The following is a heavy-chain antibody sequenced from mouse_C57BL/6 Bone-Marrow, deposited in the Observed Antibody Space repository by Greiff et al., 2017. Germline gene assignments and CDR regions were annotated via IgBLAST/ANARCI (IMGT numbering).Heavy chain of an antibody. CDR2: INPGSGGT. D-gene: IGHD2-1*01. J-gene: IGHJ3*01. V-gene: IGHV1-54*01. CDR1: GYAFTNYL. CDR3: ARWGKRFAY. Sequence: LVESGAELVRPGTSVKVSCKASGYAFTNYLIEWVKQRPGQGLEWIGVINPGSGGTNYNEKFKGKATLTVDKSSSTAYMQLSSLTSEDAAVYFCARWGKRFAYWGQGTLVTVSA.